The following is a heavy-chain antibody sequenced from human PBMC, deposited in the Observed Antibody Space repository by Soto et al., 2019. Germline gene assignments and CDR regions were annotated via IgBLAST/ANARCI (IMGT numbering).Heavy chain of an antibody. J-gene: IGHJ5*02. V-gene: IGHV4-61*01. D-gene: IGHD2-2*01. CDR1: GGSVSSGSYY. CDR2: IYYSGST. Sequence: SETLSLTCTVSGGSVSSGSYYWSWIRQPPGKGLEWIGYIYYSGSTNYNPSLKSRVTISVDTSKNQFSLKLSSVTAADTAVYYCARAGYCSSTSCYGWFDPWGQGTLVTVSS. CDR3: ARAGYCSSTSCYGWFDP.